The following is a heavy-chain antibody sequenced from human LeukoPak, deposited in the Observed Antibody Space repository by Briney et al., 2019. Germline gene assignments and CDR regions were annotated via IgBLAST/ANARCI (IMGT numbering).Heavy chain of an antibody. J-gene: IGHJ5*02. V-gene: IGHV4-39*01. CDR3: ARPFSSTSYNWFDP. Sequence: GSLRLSCAASGFTFSSYAMSWVRQAPGKGLEWIGSIYYSGSTYYNPSLKSRVTISVDTSKNQFSLKLSSVTAADTAVYYCARPFSSTSYNWFDPWGQGTLVTVSS. D-gene: IGHD2-2*01. CDR1: GFTFSSYA. CDR2: IYYSGST.